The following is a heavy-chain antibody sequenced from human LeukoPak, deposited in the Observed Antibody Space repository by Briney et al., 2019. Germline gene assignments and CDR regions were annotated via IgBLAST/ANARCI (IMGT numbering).Heavy chain of an antibody. Sequence: GGSLRLSCAASGFIISGDSMNWVRQAPGKGLEWIAYISRDSGIKYYADSVKGRFTISRDNAKNSLYLQMNSLRAEDTAVYYCARVRYCSSASCYTRDSFYFDYWGQGTLVTVSS. D-gene: IGHD2-2*02. J-gene: IGHJ4*02. CDR2: ISRDSGIK. V-gene: IGHV3-21*05. CDR3: ARVRYCSSASCYTRDSFYFDY. CDR1: GFIISGDS.